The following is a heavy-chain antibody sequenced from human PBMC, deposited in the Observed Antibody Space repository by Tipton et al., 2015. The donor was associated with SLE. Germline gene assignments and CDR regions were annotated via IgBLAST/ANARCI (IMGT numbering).Heavy chain of an antibody. D-gene: IGHD6-13*01. Sequence: TLSLTCKVSGGSINSGSSYWSWIRQPPGKGLEWIGCIYFSGSTNYNPSLRSRVTMSVDSSNSQFSLKLSSVTAADTAVYYCARDGGAAAESYNYYMDVWGIGTTVTVSS. CDR1: GGSINSGSSY. CDR3: ARDGGAAAESYNYYMDV. CDR2: IYFSGST. V-gene: IGHV4-61*01. J-gene: IGHJ6*03.